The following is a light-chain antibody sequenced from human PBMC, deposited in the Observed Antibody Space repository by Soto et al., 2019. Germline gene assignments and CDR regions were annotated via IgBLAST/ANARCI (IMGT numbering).Light chain of an antibody. CDR2: GAS. CDR3: QQYGSSPDT. Sequence: EIVLTQSPGTLSLSPGERATLSCRASQSVSSSYLAWYQQKPGQAPRLLIYGASSRATGIPDRFSGSGSGTGFTLTISRVEPEDFAVYYCQQYGSSPDTFGQGTKLEIK. J-gene: IGKJ2*01. V-gene: IGKV3-20*01. CDR1: QSVSSSY.